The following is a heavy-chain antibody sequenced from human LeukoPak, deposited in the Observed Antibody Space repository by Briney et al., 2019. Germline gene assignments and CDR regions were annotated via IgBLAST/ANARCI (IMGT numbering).Heavy chain of an antibody. CDR3: AVAYYDFWSGYYISNWFDP. V-gene: IGHV1-8*01. J-gene: IGHJ5*02. Sequence: ASVTVSCKATGYTVISYDINWVRQATGQGLEWMGWMNPNSGHTGYAQKFQGRVTMTRNTSISTAYMELSSLRSEDTAVYYCAVAYYDFWSGYYISNWFDPWGQGTLVTVSS. CDR1: GYTVISYD. D-gene: IGHD3-3*01. CDR2: MNPNSGHT.